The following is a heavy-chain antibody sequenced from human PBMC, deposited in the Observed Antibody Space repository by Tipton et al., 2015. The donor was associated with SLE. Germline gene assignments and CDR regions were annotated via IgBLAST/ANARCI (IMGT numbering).Heavy chain of an antibody. J-gene: IGHJ3*02. D-gene: IGHD5-24*01. Sequence: TLSLTCTVSGGSISGYYWSWVRQPPGKGLEWIGYISFSGLTNYNPSVRSRVSTSMDTSKNQFSLQMSSVTAADTAVYYCASAGDGYKYAFDIWGQGTMVTVSS. V-gene: IGHV4-59*12. CDR2: ISFSGLT. CDR1: GGSISGYY. CDR3: ASAGDGYKYAFDI.